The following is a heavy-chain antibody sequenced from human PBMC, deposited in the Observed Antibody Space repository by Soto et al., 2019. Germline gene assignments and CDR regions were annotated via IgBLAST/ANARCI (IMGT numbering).Heavy chain of an antibody. J-gene: IGHJ4*02. CDR2: FDPEDGET. V-gene: IGHV1-24*01. Sequence: GASVKVSCKVSGYTLTELSMHWVRQAPGKGLEWMGGFDPEDGETIYAQKFQGRVTMTEDTSTDTAYMELSSLRSEDTAVYYCASKPRYFDWLSIDYWGQGTLVTVPQ. CDR3: ASKPRYFDWLSIDY. CDR1: GYTLTELS. D-gene: IGHD3-9*01.